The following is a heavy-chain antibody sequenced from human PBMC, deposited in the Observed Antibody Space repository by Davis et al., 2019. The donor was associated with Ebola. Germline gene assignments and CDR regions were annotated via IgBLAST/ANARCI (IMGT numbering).Heavy chain of an antibody. D-gene: IGHD4-17*01. CDR2: IRSKANSYAT. Sequence: GESLKISCAASGFTFSGSAMHWVRQASGKGLEWVGRIRSKANSYATAYAASVKGRFTISRDDSKNTAYLQMNSLKTEDTAVYYCAKDFVTTWPDPYYFDYWGQGTLVTVSS. CDR3: AKDFVTTWPDPYYFDY. V-gene: IGHV3-73*01. CDR1: GFTFSGSA. J-gene: IGHJ4*02.